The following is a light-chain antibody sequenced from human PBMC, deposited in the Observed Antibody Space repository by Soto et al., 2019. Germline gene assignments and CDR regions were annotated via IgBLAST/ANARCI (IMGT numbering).Light chain of an antibody. CDR3: QQYNSYSWT. V-gene: IGKV1-5*01. Sequence: DIQMTQSPSTLSASVGDRVTITCRASQSISSWLAWYQQKPGEAPKPLIYDASSLESGFPSRFSGSGSGTEFTLTISSLQPDDFATYYCQQYNSYSWTFGQGTKV. CDR2: DAS. CDR1: QSISSW. J-gene: IGKJ1*01.